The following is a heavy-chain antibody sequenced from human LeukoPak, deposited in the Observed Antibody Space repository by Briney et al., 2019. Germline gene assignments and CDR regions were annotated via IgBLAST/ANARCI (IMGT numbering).Heavy chain of an antibody. V-gene: IGHV3-7*01. D-gene: IGHD2-8*01. J-gene: IGHJ4*02. CDR2: IKLDGSET. Sequence: PGGSLRLSCAASGFTFSNYWMTWVRQAPGKGLEWVANIKLDGSETYYVDSVKGRFTISRDNAKKSLYLQMNSLKAEDTAVYYCARDGVLMVYAIYYWGQGTLVTVSS. CDR3: ARDGVLMVYAIYY. CDR1: GFTFSNYW.